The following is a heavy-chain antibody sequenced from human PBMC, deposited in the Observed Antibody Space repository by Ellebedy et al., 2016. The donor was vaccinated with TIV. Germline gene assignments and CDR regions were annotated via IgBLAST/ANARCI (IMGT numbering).Heavy chain of an antibody. CDR1: GYTFTGYY. CDR2: INPNSGGT. Sequence: AASVQVSCKAFGYTFTGYYMHWVRQAPGPGLEWMGWINPNSGGTEYAQKFQGRVTMTRDTSISTAYMEVNRLTSDDTAVYYCARSFDTGMDVWGQGTTVTVSS. J-gene: IGHJ6*02. V-gene: IGHV1-2*02. CDR3: ARSFDTGMDV.